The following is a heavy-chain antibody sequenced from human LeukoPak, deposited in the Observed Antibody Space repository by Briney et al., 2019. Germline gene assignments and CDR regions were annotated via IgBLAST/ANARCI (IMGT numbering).Heavy chain of an antibody. Sequence: SETLSLTCAVSGGSISSSNWWIWVRQPPGKGLEWIGEIYHTGSTNYNPSLKSRVTISEDKSKNQFSLKLSSVTAADTAVYYCARPGIAARRKGCYFDYWGQGTLVTVSS. V-gene: IGHV4-4*02. CDR3: ARPGIAARRKGCYFDY. CDR1: GGSISSSNW. J-gene: IGHJ4*02. CDR2: IYHTGST. D-gene: IGHD6-6*01.